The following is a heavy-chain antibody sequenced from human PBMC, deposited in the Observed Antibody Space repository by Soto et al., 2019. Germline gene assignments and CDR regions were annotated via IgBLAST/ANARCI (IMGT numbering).Heavy chain of an antibody. CDR1: GDSGSSGGYY. Sequence: SGTLSLTFTVAGDSGSSGGYYRSWIRQPPGKGLEWIGYIYSSGSANYIPSLKSRVTISRDTSKNQISLKVASVTAADTAGYYCARGFSSVSMDAWGQGTTVTVSS. J-gene: IGHJ6*02. V-gene: IGHV4-61*08. CDR2: IYSSGSA. D-gene: IGHD6-19*01. CDR3: ARGFSSVSMDA.